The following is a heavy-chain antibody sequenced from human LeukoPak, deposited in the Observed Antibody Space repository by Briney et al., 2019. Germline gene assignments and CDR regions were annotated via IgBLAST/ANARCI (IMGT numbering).Heavy chain of an antibody. Sequence: SETLSLTCTVSGGSISSGGSYWSWIRQHPGKGLEWIGYIYYSGSTYYNPSLKSRVTISVDTSKNQFSLKLSSVTAADTAVYYCARGRYRIAAAGTLLRNEFDYWGQGTLVTVSS. CDR2: IYYSGST. CDR1: GGSISSGGSY. CDR3: ARGRYRIAAAGTLLRNEFDY. J-gene: IGHJ4*02. V-gene: IGHV4-31*03. D-gene: IGHD6-13*01.